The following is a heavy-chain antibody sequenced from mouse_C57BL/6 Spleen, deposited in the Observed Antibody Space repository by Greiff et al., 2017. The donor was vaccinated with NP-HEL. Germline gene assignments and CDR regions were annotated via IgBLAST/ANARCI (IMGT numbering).Heavy chain of an antibody. CDR3: ASAPSLYYDYDGISWFAY. CDR1: GYTFTSYG. Sequence: VQLQQSGAELARPGASVKLSCKASGYTFTSYGISWVKQRTGQGLEWIGEIYPRSGHTYYNEKFKGKATLTAAKSSSTAYMELRSLTSEDSAVYFCASAPSLYYDYDGISWFAYWGQGTLVTVSA. V-gene: IGHV1-81*01. J-gene: IGHJ3*01. D-gene: IGHD2-4*01. CDR2: IYPRSGHT.